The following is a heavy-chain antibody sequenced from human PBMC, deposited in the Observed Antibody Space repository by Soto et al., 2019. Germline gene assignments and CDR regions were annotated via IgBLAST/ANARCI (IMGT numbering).Heavy chain of an antibody. J-gene: IGHJ4*02. D-gene: IGHD6-13*01. V-gene: IGHV4-4*08. CDR2: VYNSGST. CDR3: ARSRREAVAGYTLDN. Sequence: PSETLSLTCAASGGTISSNSWPWIRQPPGKGLEWVGYVYNSGSTNYNPALKRRSRITEDTSKCQFSLKVNFMTVADTAVYYCARSRREAVAGYTLDNWGQGILVTVSS. CDR1: GGTISSNS.